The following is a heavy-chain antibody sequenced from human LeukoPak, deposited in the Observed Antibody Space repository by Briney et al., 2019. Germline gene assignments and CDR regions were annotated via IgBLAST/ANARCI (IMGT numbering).Heavy chain of an antibody. CDR1: GFTFSNYT. V-gene: IGHV3-21*01. D-gene: IGHD1-26*01. CDR3: ARSGSYYVFDI. Sequence: GGSLRLSCSASGFTFSNYTLNRVRQAPGKGLEWVSSISSSSSYIYYADSVKGRFTISRDNAKNSLYLQMNSLRAEDTAVYYCARSGSYYVFDIWGQGTMVTVSS. CDR2: ISSSSSYI. J-gene: IGHJ3*02.